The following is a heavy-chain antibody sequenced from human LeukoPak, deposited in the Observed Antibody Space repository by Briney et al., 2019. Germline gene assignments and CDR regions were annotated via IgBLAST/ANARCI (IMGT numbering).Heavy chain of an antibody. CDR1: GFTFSDYG. J-gene: IGHJ4*02. D-gene: IGHD6-13*01. CDR2: IWYDGSNK. CDR3: ARFSPPAALDY. V-gene: IGHV3-33*01. Sequence: PGGSLRLSCAASGFTFSDYGMHWGRLAPGKGLEWVAVIWYDGSNKYYADSVKGRFTISRENSKNTLYLQMNSLRDEDTAVYHCARFSPPAALDYWGQGTLVTVSS.